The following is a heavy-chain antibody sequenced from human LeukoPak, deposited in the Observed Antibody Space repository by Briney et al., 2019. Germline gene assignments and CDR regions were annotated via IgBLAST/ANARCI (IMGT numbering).Heavy chain of an antibody. V-gene: IGHV1-69*04. D-gene: IGHD6-13*01. CDR3: ARVGSSSWYRLDY. CDR2: IIPILGIA. J-gene: IGHJ4*02. Sequence: ASVKVSCKASGGTFSSYAISWVRQAPGQGLEWMGRIIPILGIANYAQKFQGRVTITADKSTSTAYMELSSLRSEDTAVYYCARVGSSSWYRLDYWGQGTLVTVSS. CDR1: GGTFSSYA.